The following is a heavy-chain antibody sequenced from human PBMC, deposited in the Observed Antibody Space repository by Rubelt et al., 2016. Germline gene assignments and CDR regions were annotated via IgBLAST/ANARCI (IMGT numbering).Heavy chain of an antibody. D-gene: IGHD1-1*01. Sequence: VQLVQSGAEVKKPGSSVKVSCKASGGTFSSYAFTWVRQAPGQGLEWMGGIIPVYGVTHYAQQFQARVTVTADESTATSYMQLNNLRSEDTAIYYCAGTTDDYWGQGSLVTVSS. CDR3: AGTTDDY. J-gene: IGHJ4*02. CDR1: GGTFSSYA. CDR2: IIPVYGVT. V-gene: IGHV1-69*01.